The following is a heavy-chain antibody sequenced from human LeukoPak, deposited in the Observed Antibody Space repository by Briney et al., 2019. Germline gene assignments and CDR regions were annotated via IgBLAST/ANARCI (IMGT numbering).Heavy chain of an antibody. CDR2: TSSSGGTT. D-gene: IGHD3-22*01. CDR1: GFTFSNYV. J-gene: IGHJ5*02. CDR3: ERREGSGYYSDP. Sequence: GGSLRLSCSASGFTFSNYVIHWVRQAPGKGLECVTATSSSGGTTYYADSVKGRFTISRDNSKNTLYLQMSSLRAEDTAVYYCERREGSGYYSDPWGQGTLVTVSS. V-gene: IGHV3-64D*06.